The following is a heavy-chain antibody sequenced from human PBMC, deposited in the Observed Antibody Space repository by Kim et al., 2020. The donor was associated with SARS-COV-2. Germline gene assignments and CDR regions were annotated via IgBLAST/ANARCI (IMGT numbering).Heavy chain of an antibody. D-gene: IGHD3-10*01. J-gene: IGHJ4*02. Sequence: YGSEAYYSNSVKGRFTISRDNANSSLYLQMNSLRAEDTAVYYCMREPGTYWGQGTLVIVSS. CDR3: MREPGTY. CDR2: YGSEA. V-gene: IGHV3-7*01.